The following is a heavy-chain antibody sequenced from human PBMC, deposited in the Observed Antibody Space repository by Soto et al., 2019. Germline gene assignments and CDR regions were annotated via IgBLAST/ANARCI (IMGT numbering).Heavy chain of an antibody. J-gene: IGHJ4*02. CDR1: VYTFTNYA. V-gene: IGHV1-3*01. CDR2: INAGNGNT. Sequence: QVQLVQSGAEVTKPGASVKVSCKTSVYTFTNYAIYWVRQAPGQRLEWMGWINAGNGNTKYSQKFQDRFTITRDTSASTAYMELSSLRSEDTAMYYCARAEGLDYWGQGTLVTVSS. CDR3: ARAEGLDY.